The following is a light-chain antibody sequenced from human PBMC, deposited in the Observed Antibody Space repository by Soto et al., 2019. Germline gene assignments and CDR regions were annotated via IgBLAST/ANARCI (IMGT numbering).Light chain of an antibody. CDR2: GAS. Sequence: EVVMTQSPATLSVSPWERATLSCRASQSVSSNLAWYQQKPGQAPRLLIYGASARATGVPARFSGSGSGTDFTLTISSLQSEDFAVYYCQQYNEWSRTFGQGTKVDIK. CDR1: QSVSSN. CDR3: QQYNEWSRT. V-gene: IGKV3-15*01. J-gene: IGKJ1*01.